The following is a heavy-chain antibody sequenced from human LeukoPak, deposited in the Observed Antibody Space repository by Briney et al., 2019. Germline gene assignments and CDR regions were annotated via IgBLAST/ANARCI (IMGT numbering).Heavy chain of an antibody. D-gene: IGHD6-13*01. CDR3: ARDKQWGAAGNWYFDL. V-gene: IGHV3-21*01. CDR2: ISSSSSYI. CDR1: GFTFSSYS. J-gene: IGHJ2*01. Sequence: GGSLRLSCAASGFTFSSYSMNWVRQAPGKGLEWVSSISSSSSYIYYADSVKGRFTISRDNAKNSLYLQMNSLRAEDTAVYYCARDKQWGAAGNWYFDLWGRGTLVTVSS.